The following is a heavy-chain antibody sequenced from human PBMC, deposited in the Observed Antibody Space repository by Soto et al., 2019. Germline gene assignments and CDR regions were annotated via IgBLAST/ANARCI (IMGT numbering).Heavy chain of an antibody. Sequence: PSETLSLTCSVSGASMTSNSDYWGWIRQSPGKGLEWIGSIHSSGSTFYNPSLKSRVTISVDTSNKQLSLRLSSVTATDTAVYYCTRASPAGRPYYYGVDVWGQGTTVTVSS. V-gene: IGHV4-39*01. CDR3: TRASPAGRPYYYGVDV. CDR2: IHSSGST. D-gene: IGHD6-6*01. CDR1: GASMTSNSDY. J-gene: IGHJ6*02.